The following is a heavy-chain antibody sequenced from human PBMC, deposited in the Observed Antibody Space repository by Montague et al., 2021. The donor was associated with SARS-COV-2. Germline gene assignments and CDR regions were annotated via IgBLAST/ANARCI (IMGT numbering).Heavy chain of an antibody. Sequence: TLSLTCTVSGASISNPTYSWGWIRQPAGKELEWLGRMFTSGSNTYNPSLKSRVTISVDTSKNQFSLRLNSVTAADTAVYYCVREGGSMTFDYWGQGILVTVSS. CDR2: MFTSGSN. J-gene: IGHJ4*02. CDR1: GASISNPTYS. D-gene: IGHD1-26*01. V-gene: IGHV4-61*02. CDR3: VREGGSMTFDY.